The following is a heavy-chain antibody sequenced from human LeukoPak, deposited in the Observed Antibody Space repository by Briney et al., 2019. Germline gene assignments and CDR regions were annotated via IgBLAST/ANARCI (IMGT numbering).Heavy chain of an antibody. V-gene: IGHV1-2*02. Sequence: GSSVKVSCKGSGYTFTGYYMHWVRQARGQGLEWMGWINPNSGGTNYAQKFQGRVTMTRDTYISTAYMELSRLRSDDTAVYYCARDRKDWLANCYFDLWGRGTLVTVSS. J-gene: IGHJ2*01. CDR1: GYTFTGYY. CDR2: INPNSGGT. D-gene: IGHD3-3*01. CDR3: ARDRKDWLANCYFDL.